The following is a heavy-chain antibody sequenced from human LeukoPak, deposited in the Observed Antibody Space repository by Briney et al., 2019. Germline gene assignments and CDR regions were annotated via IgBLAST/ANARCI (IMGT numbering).Heavy chain of an antibody. CDR3: VRHYYRSDMYYFDY. CDR2: VYTSGST. V-gene: IGHV4-61*02. D-gene: IGHD3-10*01. Sequence: SETLSLTCSVSGGSITSGSYYWSWIRQPAGKGLEWIGRVYTSGSTKYNPSLKSRVSLSVDTSRNQFSLNLTSVTAADTAVYYCVRHYYRSDMYYFDYWGQGALVTVSS. J-gene: IGHJ4*02. CDR1: GGSITSGSYY.